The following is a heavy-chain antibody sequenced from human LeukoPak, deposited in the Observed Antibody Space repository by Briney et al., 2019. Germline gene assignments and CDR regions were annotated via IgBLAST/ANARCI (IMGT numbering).Heavy chain of an antibody. CDR1: GYTFTGYY. V-gene: IGHV1-2*06. CDR2: INPNSGGT. D-gene: IGHD3-22*01. CDR3: ARGDSSGYYPFYY. Sequence: ASVKVSCKASGYTFTGYYMHWVRQAPGQGLECMGRINPNSGGTKYAQKFQGRVTMTRDTSISTAYMELSSLRSDDTAVYYCARGDSSGYYPFYYWGKGTLVTVSS. J-gene: IGHJ4*02.